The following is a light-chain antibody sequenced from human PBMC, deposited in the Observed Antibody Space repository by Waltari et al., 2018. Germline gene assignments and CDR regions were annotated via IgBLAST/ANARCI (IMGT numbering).Light chain of an antibody. V-gene: IGLV2-14*01. Sequence: QSALTQPASVSGSPGQSITISCTGTSSDVGGYNYVSWYQQHPRKAPKLMLYDVSNRPSGVSNRFSGSKSGNTASLTISGLQAEDEADYYCSSYTSSSTLGVFGGGTKLTVL. J-gene: IGLJ3*02. CDR1: SSDVGGYNY. CDR2: DVS. CDR3: SSYTSSSTLGV.